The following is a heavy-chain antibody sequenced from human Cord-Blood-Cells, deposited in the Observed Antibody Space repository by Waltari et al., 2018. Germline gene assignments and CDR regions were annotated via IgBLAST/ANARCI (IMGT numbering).Heavy chain of an antibody. CDR2: INHSGST. CDR3: ARGRRYYYYYGMDV. Sequence: QVQLQQWGAGLLKPSETLSLTCAVYGGSFSGYYWSWIRQPPGKGLELIGEINHSGSTNYNPSLKSRVTISVDTSKNQFSLTLSSVTASDTAVYYCARGRRYYYYYGMDVWGQGTTVTVSS. V-gene: IGHV4-34*01. CDR1: GGSFSGYY. J-gene: IGHJ6*02.